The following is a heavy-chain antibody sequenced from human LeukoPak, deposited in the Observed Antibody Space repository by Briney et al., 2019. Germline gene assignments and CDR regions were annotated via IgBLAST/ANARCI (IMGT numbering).Heavy chain of an antibody. Sequence: SETLSLTCTVSGGSISSYYWSWIRQPAGKGLEWIGRIYTSGSTNYNPSLKSRVTMSVDTSKNQFSLKLSSVTAADTAVYYCARDGRYYGSGSYYTYYYYGMDVWGQGTTVTDSS. V-gene: IGHV4-4*07. CDR2: IYTSGST. J-gene: IGHJ6*02. CDR3: ARDGRYYGSGSYYTYYYYGMDV. CDR1: GGSISSYY. D-gene: IGHD3-10*01.